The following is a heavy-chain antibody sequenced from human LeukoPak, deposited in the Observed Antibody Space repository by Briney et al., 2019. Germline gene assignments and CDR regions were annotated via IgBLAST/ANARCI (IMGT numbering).Heavy chain of an antibody. CDR3: AEGDSSSPLYYFDY. CDR2: ISGSSTST. D-gene: IGHD6-6*01. CDR1: GFTFSSYA. Sequence: GGSLRLSCAASGFTFSSYAMSWVRKVPGKGLEWVSAISGSSTSTYYADSMKGRFTISRDNSKNTLYLQMNSLRADDTAVYYCAEGDSSSPLYYFDYWGQGTLVTVSS. V-gene: IGHV3-23*01. J-gene: IGHJ4*02.